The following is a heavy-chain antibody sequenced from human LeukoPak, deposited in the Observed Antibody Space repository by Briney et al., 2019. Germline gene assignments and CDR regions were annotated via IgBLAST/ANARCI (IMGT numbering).Heavy chain of an antibody. V-gene: IGHV3-30*09. CDR3: AKDGAANSYWYFDR. CDR1: GCTVTSSA. CDR2: IAHDGNNK. D-gene: IGHD4/OR15-4a*01. J-gene: IGHJ2*01. Sequence: GWSPRLSCAASGCTVTSSAMHWVRQAPGKGLEWMAVIAHDGNNKFYSDSVKGRFAISRDNSKNTLYLQMSSLSAEDTAVYFCAKDGAANSYWYFDRGGRGTLVTVSS.